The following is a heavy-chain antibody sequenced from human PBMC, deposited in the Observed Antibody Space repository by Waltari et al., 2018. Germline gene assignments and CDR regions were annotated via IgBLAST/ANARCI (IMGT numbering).Heavy chain of an antibody. V-gene: IGHV3-53*01. CDR1: GFTVSSNY. CDR2: IYSVGST. CDR3: AREKVQHWYFDL. J-gene: IGHJ2*01. D-gene: IGHD6-13*01. Sequence: EVQLVESGGGLIQPGGSLRLSCAASGFTVSSNYMSWVRQCPGKGLEWFSVIYSVGSTYYADSVKGRFTISRDNSKNTLYLQMNSLRAEDTAVYYCAREKVQHWYFDLWGRGTLVTVSS.